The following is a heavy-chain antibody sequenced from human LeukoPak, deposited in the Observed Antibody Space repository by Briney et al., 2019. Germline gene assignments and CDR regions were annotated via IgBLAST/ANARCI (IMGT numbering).Heavy chain of an antibody. D-gene: IGHD3-3*01. V-gene: IGHV1-24*01. CDR1: GYTLTELS. CDR2: FDPEDGET. J-gene: IGHJ4*02. CDR3: ATVRFLEWLNYFDY. Sequence: ASVKVSCKVSGYTLTELSMHWVRQAPGKGPEWMGGFDPEDGETIYAQKFQGRVTMTEDTSTDTAYMELSSLRSEDTAVYYCATVRFLEWLNYFDYWGQGTLVTVSS.